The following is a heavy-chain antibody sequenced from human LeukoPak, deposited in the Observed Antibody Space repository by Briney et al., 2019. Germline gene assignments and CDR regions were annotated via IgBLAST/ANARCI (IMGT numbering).Heavy chain of an antibody. V-gene: IGHV4-39*07. D-gene: IGHD6-13*01. CDR3: ASRPHIAAAGTNWFDP. J-gene: IGHJ5*02. CDR2: IYYSGST. CDR1: GGSISSSSYY. Sequence: PSETLSLTCTVSGGSISSSSYYWGWIRQPPGKGLEWIGSIYYSGSTYYNPSLKSRVTISVDTSKNQFSPKLSSVTAADTAVYYCASRPHIAAAGTNWFDPWGQGTLVTVSS.